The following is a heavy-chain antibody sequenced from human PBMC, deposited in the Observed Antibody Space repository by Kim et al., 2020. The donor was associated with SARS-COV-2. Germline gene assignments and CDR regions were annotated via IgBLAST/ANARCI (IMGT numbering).Heavy chain of an antibody. CDR1: GFTFSSYS. D-gene: IGHD6-13*01. Sequence: GGSLRLSCAASGFTFSSYSMNWVRQAPGKGLEWVSSIISSSSYIYYADSVKGRFTISRDNAKNSLYLQMNSLRAEDTAVYYCARALPAAAGNYYYYGMDVWGQGTTVTVSS. CDR2: IISSSSYI. CDR3: ARALPAAAGNYYYYGMDV. J-gene: IGHJ6*02. V-gene: IGHV3-21*01.